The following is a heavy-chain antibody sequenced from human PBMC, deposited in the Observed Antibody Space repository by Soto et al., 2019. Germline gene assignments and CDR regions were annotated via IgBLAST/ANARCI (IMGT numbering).Heavy chain of an antibody. D-gene: IGHD2-2*01. CDR3: ARDHCSSTSCYAGSDYFDY. CDR1: GFTFSSYS. Sequence: GGSLRLSCAASGFTFSSYSVNWVRQAPGKGLEWVSYISSSSSTIYYADSVKGRFTISRDNAKNSLYLQMNSLRAEDTAVYYCARDHCSSTSCYAGSDYFDYWGQGTLVTVSS. J-gene: IGHJ4*02. V-gene: IGHV3-48*01. CDR2: ISSSSSTI.